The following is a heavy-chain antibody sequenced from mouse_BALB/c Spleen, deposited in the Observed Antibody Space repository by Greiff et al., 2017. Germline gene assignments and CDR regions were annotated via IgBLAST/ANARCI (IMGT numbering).Heavy chain of an antibody. Sequence: QVHLQQSGAELVRPGTSVKVSCKASGYAFTNYLIEWVKQRPGQGLEWIGVINPGSGGTNYNEKFKGKATLTADKSSSTAYMQLSSLTSDDSAVYFCARGDGYDGGFDYWGQGTTLTVSS. D-gene: IGHD2-2*01. CDR1: GYAFTNYL. J-gene: IGHJ2*01. CDR2: INPGSGGT. CDR3: ARGDGYDGGFDY. V-gene: IGHV1-54*01.